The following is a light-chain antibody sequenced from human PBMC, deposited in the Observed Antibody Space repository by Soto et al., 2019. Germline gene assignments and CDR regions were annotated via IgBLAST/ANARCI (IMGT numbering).Light chain of an antibody. CDR1: QSVSSTY. CDR2: GAS. CDR3: QQYNNWPYT. J-gene: IGKJ2*01. Sequence: EIVLTQSPGTVSLSPGERATLSCRASQSVSSTYLAWYQQKPGQAPRLLIYGASSRATGIPDRFSGSGSGTDFTLTISSLQSEDFAVYYCQQYNNWPYTFGQGTKVDNK. V-gene: IGKV3-20*01.